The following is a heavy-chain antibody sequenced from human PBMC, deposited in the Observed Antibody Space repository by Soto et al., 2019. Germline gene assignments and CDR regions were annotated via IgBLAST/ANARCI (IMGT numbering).Heavy chain of an antibody. J-gene: IGHJ4*02. CDR2: ISIRSSNI. V-gene: IGHV3-21*01. CDR3: AREGYNWNYKGDY. Sequence: EVQLVESGGGLVKPGGSLRPSCPASGLTFISYGRTWGRQAPGKGLEWVSSISIRSSNIYYADSVKGRFTISRDNAKNSLYLQMNSLRAEDTAVYYCAREGYNWNYKGDYWGQGTLVTVSS. CDR1: GLTFISYG. D-gene: IGHD1-7*01.